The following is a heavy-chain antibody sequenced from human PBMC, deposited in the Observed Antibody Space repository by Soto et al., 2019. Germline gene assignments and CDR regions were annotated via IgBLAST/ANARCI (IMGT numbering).Heavy chain of an antibody. J-gene: IGHJ4*02. CDR3: AIDLGNDILTGFDY. CDR2: ISSRSSTI. D-gene: IGHD3-9*01. CDR1: GFTFSSYW. V-gene: IGHV3-48*01. Sequence: GGSLRLSCAASGFTFSSYWMHWVRQAPGKGLEWVSYISSRSSTIYYAETVKGRFTISRDNAKNSLYLQMNSLRAEDTAVYYCAIDLGNDILTGFDYWGQGTLVTVSS.